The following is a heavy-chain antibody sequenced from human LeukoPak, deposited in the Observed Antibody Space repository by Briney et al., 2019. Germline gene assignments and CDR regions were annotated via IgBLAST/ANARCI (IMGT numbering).Heavy chain of an antibody. CDR3: ARDGHSSSSFWFDP. CDR2: IYHSGST. V-gene: IGHV4-38-2*02. CDR1: GYSISSGYY. D-gene: IGHD6-6*01. Sequence: SETLSLTCAVSGYSISSGYYWGWIRQPPGKGLEWIGSIYHSGSTYYNPSLKSRVTISVDTSKNQFSLKLGSVTAADTAVYYCARDGHSSSSFWFDPWGQGTLVTVSS. J-gene: IGHJ5*02.